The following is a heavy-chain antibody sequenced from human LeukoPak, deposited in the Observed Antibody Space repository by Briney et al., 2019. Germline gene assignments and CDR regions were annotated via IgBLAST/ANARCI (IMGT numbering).Heavy chain of an antibody. J-gene: IGHJ4*02. D-gene: IGHD3-10*01. CDR1: GFTFSSYA. CDR3: VKHMGGSGTPGDY. Sequence: GGSLRLSCAASGFTFSSYAMSWVRQAPGKGLEWVSTISGSGTSTYYAGSVKGRFTISRDNSKNTLYLQMNSLRADDTAVYYCVKHMGGSGTPGDYWGQGTLVTVSS. CDR2: ISGSGTST. V-gene: IGHV3-23*01.